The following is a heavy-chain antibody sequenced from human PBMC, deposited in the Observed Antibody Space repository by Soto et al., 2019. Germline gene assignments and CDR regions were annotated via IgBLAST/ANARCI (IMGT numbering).Heavy chain of an antibody. V-gene: IGHV4-30-4*01. CDR3: ARASYDSSTYYLDY. Sequence: QVQLQELGPGLVKPSQTLSLTCTVSGASISSGDYYWTWIRQPPGKGLEWIGSIYYSGSTYYNPSLKSRVTISVDTSNNQFSLKLSSVTAADTAVYYCARASYDSSTYYLDYWGQGTLVTVSS. D-gene: IGHD3-22*01. CDR2: IYYSGST. J-gene: IGHJ4*02. CDR1: GASISSGDYY.